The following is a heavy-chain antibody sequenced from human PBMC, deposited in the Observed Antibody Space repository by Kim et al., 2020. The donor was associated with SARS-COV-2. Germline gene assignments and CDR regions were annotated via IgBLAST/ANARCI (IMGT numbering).Heavy chain of an antibody. J-gene: IGHJ4*02. CDR3: AKDTTYYYDSSGYSLGYWGHYYYDSSGYSLGY. CDR2: ISYDGSNK. V-gene: IGHV3-30*18. Sequence: GGSLRLSCAASGFTFSSYGMHWVRQAPGKGLEWVAVISYDGSNKYYADSVKGRFTISRDNSKNTLYLQMNSLRAEDTAVYYCAKDTTYYYDSSGYSLGYWGHYYYDSSGYSLGYWGQGTLVTVSS. CDR1: GFTFSSYG. D-gene: IGHD3-22*01.